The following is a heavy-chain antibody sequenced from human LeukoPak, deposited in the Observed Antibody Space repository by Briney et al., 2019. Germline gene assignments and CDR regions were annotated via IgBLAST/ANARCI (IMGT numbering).Heavy chain of an antibody. J-gene: IGHJ4*02. D-gene: IGHD3-22*01. V-gene: IGHV1-69*13. CDR2: IIPIFGTA. CDR1: GGTFSSYA. CDR3: AREGGRITMIVEGRPLDY. Sequence: WASVKVSCKASGGTFSSYAISWVRQAPGQGLEWMGGIIPIFGTANYAQKFQGRVTITADESTSTAYMELSSLRSEDTAVYYCAREGGRITMIVEGRPLDYWGQGTLVTVSS.